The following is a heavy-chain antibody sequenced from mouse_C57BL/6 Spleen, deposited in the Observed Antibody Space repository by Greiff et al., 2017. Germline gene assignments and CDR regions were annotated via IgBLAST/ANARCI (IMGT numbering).Heavy chain of an antibody. V-gene: IGHV1-69*01. Sequence: QVQLQQSGAELVMPGASVKLSCKASGYTFTSYWMHWVKQRPGQGLEWIGEIDPSDSYTNYNQKFKGKSTLTVDKSSSTAYMQLSSLTSEDSAVYYCARKGIYYDYDGGAWFAYWGQGTLVTVSA. CDR3: ARKGIYYDYDGGAWFAY. CDR2: IDPSDSYT. CDR1: GYTFTSYW. J-gene: IGHJ3*01. D-gene: IGHD2-4*01.